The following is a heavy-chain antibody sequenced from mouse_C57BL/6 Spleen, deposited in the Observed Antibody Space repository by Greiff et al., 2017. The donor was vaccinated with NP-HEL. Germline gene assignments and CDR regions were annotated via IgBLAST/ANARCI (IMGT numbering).Heavy chain of an antibody. V-gene: IGHV5-12*01. CDR3: ARQGDGGFAWFAY. CDR1: GFTFSDYY. D-gene: IGHD3-3*01. CDR2: ISNGGGST. J-gene: IGHJ3*01. Sequence: EVQLVESGGGLVQPGGSLKLSCAASGFTFSDYYMYWVRQTPEKRLEWVAYISNGGGSTYYPDTVKGRFTISRDNAKNTLYLQMSRLKSEDTAMDYCARQGDGGFAWFAYWGQGTLVTVSA.